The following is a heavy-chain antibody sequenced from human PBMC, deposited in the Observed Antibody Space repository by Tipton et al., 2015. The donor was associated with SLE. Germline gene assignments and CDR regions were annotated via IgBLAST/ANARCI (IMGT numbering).Heavy chain of an antibody. D-gene: IGHD1-26*01. Sequence: TLSLTCAVSGYSISRGYYWGWIRQPPGKGLEWIGSIYYSGSTYYNPSLKSRVTISVDTSKNQFSLKLSSVTAADTAVYYCGGGWTAGSDAFDIWGQGTMVTVSS. CDR1: GYSISRGYY. CDR3: GGGWTAGSDAFDI. J-gene: IGHJ3*02. CDR2: IYYSGST. V-gene: IGHV4-38-2*01.